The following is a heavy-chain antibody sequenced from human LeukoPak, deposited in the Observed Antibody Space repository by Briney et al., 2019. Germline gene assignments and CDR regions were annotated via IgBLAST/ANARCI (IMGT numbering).Heavy chain of an antibody. V-gene: IGHV3-48*03. CDR3: VYYCAKHSGSSGWYNDY. CDR1: GFTFSTYE. Sequence: GGSLRLSCAASGFTFSTYEMHWVRQAPGKGLEWVSYMSSTGDIIYYADSVKGRFTISRDNSKNTLYLQINSLRAEDTAVDTAVYYCAKHSGSSGWYNDYWGQGTLVTVSS. CDR2: MSSTGDII. J-gene: IGHJ4*02. D-gene: IGHD6-19*01.